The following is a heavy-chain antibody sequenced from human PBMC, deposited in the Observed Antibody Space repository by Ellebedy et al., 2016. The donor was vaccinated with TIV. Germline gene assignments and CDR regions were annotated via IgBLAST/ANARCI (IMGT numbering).Heavy chain of an antibody. Sequence: AASVKVSCKASGYTLTTFYMHWVRQAPGQGLEWMGLINPSGGSTSYIQKFQGRVTMTRDTSTNTVYMELSSLRSEDTAVYYCATVFDGYRGLDYWGQGTLVTVSS. CDR3: ATVFDGYRGLDY. V-gene: IGHV1-46*01. J-gene: IGHJ4*02. CDR1: GYTLTTFY. D-gene: IGHD5-24*01. CDR2: INPSGGST.